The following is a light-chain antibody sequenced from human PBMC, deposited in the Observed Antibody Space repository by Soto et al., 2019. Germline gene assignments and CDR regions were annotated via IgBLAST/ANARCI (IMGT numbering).Light chain of an antibody. CDR2: GAS. Sequence: ETVMTQSPATLSVSPGERATLSCRASQSVGSKVAWYQQKPGQAPSLLIYGASTRASGIPLRFSGSGSGTEFTLTISSLQSEDFAVYYCLQDYNYPLTFGGGTKVEIK. V-gene: IGKV3-15*01. J-gene: IGKJ4*01. CDR3: LQDYNYPLT. CDR1: QSVGSK.